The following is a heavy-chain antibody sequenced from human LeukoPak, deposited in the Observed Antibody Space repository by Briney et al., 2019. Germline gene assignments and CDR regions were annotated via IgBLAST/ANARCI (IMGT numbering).Heavy chain of an antibody. D-gene: IGHD6-19*01. CDR2: IYYSGST. Sequence: SETLSLTCTVSGGSISSYYWSWIRQPPGKGLEWIGYIYYSGSTNYNPSLNSRVTISVDTSKNQFSLRLGSVTAADTAIYYCARAVSGRFDYWGQGTLVTVSS. J-gene: IGHJ4*02. CDR1: GGSISSYY. CDR3: ARAVSGRFDY. V-gene: IGHV4-59*08.